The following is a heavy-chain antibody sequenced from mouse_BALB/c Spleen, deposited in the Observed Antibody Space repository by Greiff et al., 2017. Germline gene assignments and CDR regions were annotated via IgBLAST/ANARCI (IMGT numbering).Heavy chain of an antibody. CDR3: ARVYDGYYLDY. CDR2: ISSGGSYT. D-gene: IGHD2-3*01. CDR1: GFTFSSYA. Sequence: EVQLVESGGGLVKPGGSLKLSCAASGFTFSSYAMSWVRQSPEKRLEWVAEISSGGSYTYYPDTVTGRFTISRDNAKNTLYLEMSSLRSEDTAMYYCARVYDGYYLDYWGQGTTLTVSS. J-gene: IGHJ2*01. V-gene: IGHV5-9-4*01.